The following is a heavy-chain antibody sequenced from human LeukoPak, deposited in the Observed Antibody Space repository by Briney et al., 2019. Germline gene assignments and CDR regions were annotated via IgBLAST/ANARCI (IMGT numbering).Heavy chain of an antibody. J-gene: IGHJ4*02. CDR3: AKRDDSSVSSFDY. Sequence: GGSLRLSCAGSGFNFCSYAMSWVRQAPAKGLEWVSTISGSGCSTYYAGSVKGPFTISRDNSKNTLYLQMNSLRGEDTAVYYCAKRDDSSVSSFDYWGQGSLVTVSS. CDR2: ISGSGCST. CDR1: GFNFCSYA. D-gene: IGHD3-22*01. V-gene: IGHV3-23*01.